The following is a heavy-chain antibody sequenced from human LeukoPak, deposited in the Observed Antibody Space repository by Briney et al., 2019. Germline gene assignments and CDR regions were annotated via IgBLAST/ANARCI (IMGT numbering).Heavy chain of an antibody. J-gene: IGHJ5*02. CDR1: GYTFTSYG. CDR2: ISAYNGNT. V-gene: IGHV1-18*01. Sequence: GASVKVSCKASGYTFTSYGISRVRQAPGQGLEWMGWISAYNGNTNYAQKLQGRVTMTTDTSTSTAYMELRSLRSDDTAVYYCARDGSYDILTGYYTANWFDPWGQGTLVTVSS. D-gene: IGHD3-9*01. CDR3: ARDGSYDILTGYYTANWFDP.